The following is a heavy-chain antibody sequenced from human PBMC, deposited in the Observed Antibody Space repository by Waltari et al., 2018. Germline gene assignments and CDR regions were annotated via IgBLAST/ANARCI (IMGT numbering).Heavy chain of an antibody. CDR2: IYYSGST. D-gene: IGHD7-27*01. CDR3: ARVTSLGAFDI. J-gene: IGHJ3*02. CDR1: GGSISSYY. Sequence: QVQLQESGPGLVKPSETLSLTCTVSGGSISSYYWSWIRKPPGKGLEWIGYIYYSGSTNYNPSLKSRVTISVDTSKNQFSLKLSSVTAADTAVYYCARVTSLGAFDIWGQGTMVTVSS. V-gene: IGHV4-59*01.